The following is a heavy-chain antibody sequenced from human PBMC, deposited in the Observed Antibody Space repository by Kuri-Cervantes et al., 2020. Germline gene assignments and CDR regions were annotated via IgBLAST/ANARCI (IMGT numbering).Heavy chain of an antibody. J-gene: IGHJ6*03. CDR3: ARGRGGWTYYYYYMDV. Sequence: SETLSLTCSVSGDSISRYYWSWIRQPAGKGLEWIGRIYTSGSTNYNPSLKSRVTTSVDKSKNQFSLKLSSVTAADTAVYYCARGRGGWTYYYYYMDVWGKGTTVTVSS. D-gene: IGHD6-19*01. V-gene: IGHV4-4*07. CDR1: GDSISRYY. CDR2: IYTSGST.